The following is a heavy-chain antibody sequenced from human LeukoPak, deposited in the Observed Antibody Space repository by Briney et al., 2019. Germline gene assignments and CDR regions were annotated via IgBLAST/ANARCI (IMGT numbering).Heavy chain of an antibody. V-gene: IGHV4-34*01. CDR2: MNPSGST. CDR3: ARGRQDVTMIVVVMTAVSYYLDV. J-gene: IGHJ6*03. D-gene: IGHD3-22*01. CDR1: GGSFSGYC. Sequence: SETLSLTCAVYGGSFSGYCWTWIRQTPEKGLEWIGEMNPSGSTNYNPSLKSRVTISVDTSKNQFSLELSSVTAADTAVYYCARGRQDVTMIVVVMTAVSYYLDVWGKGTTVTVS.